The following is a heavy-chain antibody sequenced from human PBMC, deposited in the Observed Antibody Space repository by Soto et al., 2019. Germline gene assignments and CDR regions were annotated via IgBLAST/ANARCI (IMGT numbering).Heavy chain of an antibody. V-gene: IGHV1-3*01. CDR1: GYTFTSYA. Sequence: GASVKVSCKASGYTFTSYAMHWVRQAPGQRLEWMGWINAGNGNTKYSQKFQGRVTITRDTSASTAYMDLQMNGLRAEDTAVYYCAKGSFSAHQFLDHWGQGTLVTVS. CDR2: INAGNGNT. CDR3: AKGSFSAHQFLDH. J-gene: IGHJ4*02. D-gene: IGHD3-10*01.